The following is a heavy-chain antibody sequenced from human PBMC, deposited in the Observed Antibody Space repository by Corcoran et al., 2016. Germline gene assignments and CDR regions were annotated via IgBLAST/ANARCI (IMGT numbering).Heavy chain of an antibody. CDR1: GYTFTTYS. Sequence: QVQLVQSGAEVKKPGSSVKVSCRASGYTFTTYSVHWVRQAPGQRLEWMGWINAGNGDTKYSQKFQGRVTISRDTSASTAYMELSSLRSEDTAVYYCARDQEQLEGIFDYWGQGTLVTVSS. V-gene: IGHV1-3*01. J-gene: IGHJ4*02. CDR3: ARDQEQLEGIFDY. CDR2: INAGNGDT. D-gene: IGHD6-13*01.